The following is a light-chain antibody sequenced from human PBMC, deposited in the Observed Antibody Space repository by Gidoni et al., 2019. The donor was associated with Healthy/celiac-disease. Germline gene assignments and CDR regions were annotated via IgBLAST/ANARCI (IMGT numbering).Light chain of an antibody. V-gene: IGKV3-20*01. CDR1: QSVSSSS. CDR3: QQYGSSQYT. CDR2: GAS. Sequence: EIVLTQSPGTLSLSPGERATLSCRASQSVSSSSLAWFQQKPGQAPRLLLYGASSRATGIPDRFSGSGSGTDSTLTISRLEPEDFAVYFCQQYGSSQYTFGQGTTLEIK. J-gene: IGKJ2*01.